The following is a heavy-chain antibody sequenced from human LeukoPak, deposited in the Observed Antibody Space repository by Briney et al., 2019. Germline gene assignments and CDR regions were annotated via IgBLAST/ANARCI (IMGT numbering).Heavy chain of an antibody. CDR3: TKGLWAGVSAARD. CDR1: EFIFSSYV. CDR2: ISGSGDIT. V-gene: IGHV3-23*01. J-gene: IGHJ4*02. Sequence: PGGSLRLSCAASEFIFSSYVMSWVRQAPGKGLEWVSSISGSGDITYYADSVKGRFTISRDNSQNTLYLQMNSLRVEDTAVYYCTKGLWAGVSAARDWGQGTLVTVSS. D-gene: IGHD2-8*01.